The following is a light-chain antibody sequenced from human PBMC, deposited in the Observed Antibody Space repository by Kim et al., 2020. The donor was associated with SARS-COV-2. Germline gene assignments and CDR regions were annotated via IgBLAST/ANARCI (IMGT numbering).Light chain of an antibody. CDR1: AGNIGSDNL. J-gene: IGLJ2*01. V-gene: IGLV2-23*02. Sequence: GQSFTSPTPGSAGNIGSDNLVSGYQQHPDKAPKLLIYEFNERPSGFSGRFSGSKAVNTATLTISGLQTEDEAVYYCFSYDGSSTRFFGGGTQLTVL. CDR2: EFN. CDR3: FSYDGSSTRF.